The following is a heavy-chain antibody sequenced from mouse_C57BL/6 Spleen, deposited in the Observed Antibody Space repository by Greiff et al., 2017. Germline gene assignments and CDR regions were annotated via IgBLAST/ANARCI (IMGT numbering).Heavy chain of an antibody. V-gene: IGHV5-9-1*02. Sequence: EVNVVESGEGLVKPGGSLKLSCAASGFTFSSYAMSWVRQTPEKRLEWVAYISSGGDYIYYADTVKGRFTISRDNARNTLYLQMSSLKSEDTAMYYCTRDDYDWYFDVWGTGTTVTVSS. D-gene: IGHD2-4*01. CDR3: TRDDYDWYFDV. J-gene: IGHJ1*03. CDR2: ISSGGDYI. CDR1: GFTFSSYA.